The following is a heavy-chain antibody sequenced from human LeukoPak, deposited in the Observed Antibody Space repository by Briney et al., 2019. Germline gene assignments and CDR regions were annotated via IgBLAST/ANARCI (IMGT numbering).Heavy chain of an antibody. V-gene: IGHV3-53*01. CDR2: MYIDGNR. D-gene: IGHD4-17*01. CDR1: GFRISIND. J-gene: IGHJ3*02. Sequence: GGSLRLSCAVSGFRISINDMSWVRQAPGKGLQWVSMMYIDGNRYYADSVKGRFTISRDNAKNSLYLQMNSLRAEDTAVYYCAREGALTVTKDAFDIWGQGTMVTVSS. CDR3: AREGALTVTKDAFDI.